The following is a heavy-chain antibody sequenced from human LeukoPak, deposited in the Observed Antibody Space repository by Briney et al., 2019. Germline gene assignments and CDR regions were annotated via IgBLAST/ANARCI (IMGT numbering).Heavy chain of an antibody. CDR2: ISSSIVSF. D-gene: IGHD3-10*01. V-gene: IGHV3-48*04. CDR3: AREGEIHAPGSYFD. J-gene: IGHJ4*02. CDR1: GFTFSSYA. Sequence: GGSLRLSCTASGFTFSSYAMNWVRQAPGKGLEWISYISSSIVSFYYADSVKGRFTISGDNARNSVFLQMDSLRAEDTAVYYLAREGEIHAPGSYFDWGQGTLVTVSS.